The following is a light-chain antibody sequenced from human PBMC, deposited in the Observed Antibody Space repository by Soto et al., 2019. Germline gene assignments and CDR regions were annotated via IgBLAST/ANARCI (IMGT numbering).Light chain of an antibody. CDR1: QSVSGW. CDR3: QQYNNYST. V-gene: IGKV1-5*01. J-gene: IGKJ1*01. Sequence: DIQMTQSPSTLSASVGDTVTVTCRASQSVSGWLAWYQQKPGEAPKLLIYDASSLESGVPSRFSGSGSGTEFTLTISSLQPDDFATYYCQQYNNYSTFGQGTKVDIK. CDR2: DAS.